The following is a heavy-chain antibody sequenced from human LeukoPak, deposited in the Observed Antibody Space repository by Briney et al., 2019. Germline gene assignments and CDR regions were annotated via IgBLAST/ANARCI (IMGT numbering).Heavy chain of an antibody. CDR3: ARTEPYYYYMDV. CDR1: GGSISSTNC. V-gene: IGHV4-4*02. CDR2: IYHSGST. J-gene: IGHJ6*03. D-gene: IGHD1-14*01. Sequence: SETLSLTCAVSGGSISSTNCWSWVRRSPGKGLEWIGEIYHSGSTNYKPSLKSRVTISVDTSKNQFSLKLSSVTAADTGVYYCARTEPYYYYMDVWGKGTTVTISS.